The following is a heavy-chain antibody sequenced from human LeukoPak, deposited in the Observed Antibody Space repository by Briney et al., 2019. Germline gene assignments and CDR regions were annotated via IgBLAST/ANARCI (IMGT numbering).Heavy chain of an antibody. CDR3: ARYNTADY. CDR2: ISSSSSYI. J-gene: IGHJ4*02. V-gene: IGHV3-21*01. CDR1: GFAFSSYS. D-gene: IGHD3-3*01. Sequence: GGSLRLSCAASGFAFSSYSMNWVRQVPGKGLESVSSISSSSSYIYYADSVKGRFTISKDNAKNSLYLQMNSLRAEDTAVYYCARYNTADYWGQGTLVTVSS.